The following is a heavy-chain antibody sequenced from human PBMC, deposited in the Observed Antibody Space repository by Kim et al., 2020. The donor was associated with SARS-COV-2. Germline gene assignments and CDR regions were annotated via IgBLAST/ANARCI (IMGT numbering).Heavy chain of an antibody. J-gene: IGHJ4*02. V-gene: IGHV3-23*01. CDR1: GFTFTNYA. CDR2: ISGSGSNR. CDR3: AKDGGGWLTTGWYYFDN. Sequence: GGSLRLSSAASGFTFTNYAISWVRQAPGKGLEWVSSISGSGSNRYYADSVRGRFSISRDNSEGTLFLQVNSLRAEDTAVYYCAKDGGGWLTTGWYYFDNWGQGTLVSVSS. D-gene: IGHD6-19*01.